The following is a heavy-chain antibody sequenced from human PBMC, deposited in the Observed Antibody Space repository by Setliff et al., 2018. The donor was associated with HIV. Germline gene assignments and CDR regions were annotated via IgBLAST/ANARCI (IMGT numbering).Heavy chain of an antibody. CDR1: GLIFSGYE. CDR2: ISSSGDTI. Sequence: PGGSLRLSCAASGLIFSGYEMNWVRQAPGKGLEWVSYISSSGDTIYYADSVKGRFTISRDISKSTLYLQLSRLRAADTALYYCARGRMGYSSSWYAGGNIWGQGTLVTVSS. V-gene: IGHV3-48*03. J-gene: IGHJ3*02. D-gene: IGHD6-13*01. CDR3: ARGRMGYSSSWYAGGNI.